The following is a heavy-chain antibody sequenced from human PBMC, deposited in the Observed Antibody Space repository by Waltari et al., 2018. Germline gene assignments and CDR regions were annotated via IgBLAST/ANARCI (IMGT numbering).Heavy chain of an antibody. CDR1: GGTFSSYA. J-gene: IGHJ6*03. V-gene: IGHV1-69*12. D-gene: IGHD3-9*01. Sequence: QVQLVQSGAEVKKPGSSVKVSCKASGGTFSSYAISWVRQAPGQGLEWMGGIIPIFGTANYAQKFRGRVTITADESTSTAYMELSSLRSEDTAVYYCARGYYDILTGPSYYYYYMDVWGKGTTVTISS. CDR3: ARGYYDILTGPSYYYYYMDV. CDR2: IIPIFGTA.